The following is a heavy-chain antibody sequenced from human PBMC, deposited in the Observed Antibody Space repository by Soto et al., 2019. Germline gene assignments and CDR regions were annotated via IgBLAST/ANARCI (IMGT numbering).Heavy chain of an antibody. CDR1: GGSISSYY. J-gene: IGHJ5*02. CDR2: IYYSGST. CDR3: ACDRRICKGFDP. Sequence: SETLSLTCTVSGGSISSYYWSWIRQPPGKGLEWIGYIYYSGSTNYNPSLKSRVTISVDMSKNQFSLKLSSVTAADTAVYYCACDRRICKGFDPWGQGTLVTVSS. V-gene: IGHV4-59*01. D-gene: IGHD3-3*01.